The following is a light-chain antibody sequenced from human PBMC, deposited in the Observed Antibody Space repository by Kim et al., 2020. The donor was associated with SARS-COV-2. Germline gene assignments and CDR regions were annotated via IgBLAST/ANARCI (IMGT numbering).Light chain of an antibody. CDR1: KLGDKY. CDR2: QDS. V-gene: IGLV3-1*01. J-gene: IGLJ2*01. Sequence: VSVCPGQTASITCSGDKLGDKYACWYQQKPGQSPVLVIYQDSKRPSGIPERFSGSNSGNTATLTISGTQAMDEADYYCQAWDSSVVFGGGTQLTVL. CDR3: QAWDSSVV.